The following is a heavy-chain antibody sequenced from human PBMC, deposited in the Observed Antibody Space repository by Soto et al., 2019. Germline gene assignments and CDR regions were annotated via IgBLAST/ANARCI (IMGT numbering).Heavy chain of an antibody. Sequence: EVQLVESGGGSVQPGGSLTLSCAASGFTFSVSAIHWVRQASGNGLEWVGRIRSKAASYATAYAASVKGRFNISRDDLKNRAYLQMNSLKTDDTAVYYCTSAERIVEAGLTDSWGQGTLVTVSS. V-gene: IGHV3-73*01. CDR3: TSAERIVEAGLTDS. CDR2: IRSKAASYAT. J-gene: IGHJ4*02. D-gene: IGHD6-19*01. CDR1: GFTFSVSA.